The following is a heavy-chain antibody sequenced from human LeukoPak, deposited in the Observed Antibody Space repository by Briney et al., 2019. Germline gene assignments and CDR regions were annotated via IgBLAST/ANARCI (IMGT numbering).Heavy chain of an antibody. CDR1: GYTFTGYY. CDR2: INPKNGGR. D-gene: IGHD1-26*01. J-gene: IGHJ4*02. CDR3: ASWDAPGFDY. Sequence: ASVKASCKASGYTFTGYYMHWVRQAPGQGLEWMGWINPKNGGRSYAQKFQARVTMTTDTSTNTAYMELSSLRFDDTAVYYCASWDAPGFDYWGQGTPVTVSS. V-gene: IGHV1-2*02.